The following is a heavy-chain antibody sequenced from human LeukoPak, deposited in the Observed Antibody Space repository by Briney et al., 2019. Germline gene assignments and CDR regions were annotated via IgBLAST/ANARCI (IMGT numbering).Heavy chain of an antibody. CDR3: ARALIVVVPGAMALHAFDI. D-gene: IGHD2-2*01. Sequence: SETLSLTCAVHGGSFSGYYWSWIRQPPGKGLEWIGEVNHSGSTNYNPSLKSRVTISVDTSKNQFSLKLSSVTAADTAVYYWARALIVVVPGAMALHAFDIWGQGTMVTVSS. V-gene: IGHV4-34*09. CDR2: VNHSGST. J-gene: IGHJ3*02. CDR1: GGSFSGYY.